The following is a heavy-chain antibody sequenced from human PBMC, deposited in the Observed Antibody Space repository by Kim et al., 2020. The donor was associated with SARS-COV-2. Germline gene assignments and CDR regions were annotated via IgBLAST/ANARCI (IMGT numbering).Heavy chain of an antibody. CDR1: GGTFSSYA. CDR3: ARGVPAYGDAVFGESLDYYGMDD. D-gene: IGHD4-17*01. V-gene: IGHV1-69*13. Sequence: SVKVSCKASGGTFSSYAISWVRQAPGQGLEWMGGIIPIFGTANYAQKFQGRVTITADESTSTAYMERSSLRSEDTAVYYCARGVPAYGDAVFGESLDYYGMDDWGQGTTVTVSS. J-gene: IGHJ6*02. CDR2: IIPIFGTA.